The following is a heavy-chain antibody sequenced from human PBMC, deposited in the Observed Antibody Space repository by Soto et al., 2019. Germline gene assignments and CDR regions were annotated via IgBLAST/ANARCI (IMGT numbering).Heavy chain of an antibody. D-gene: IGHD3-10*01. CDR3: ARGTIRGDRFDP. CDR1: GGSISSGIFS. CDR2: IYDSGST. J-gene: IGHJ5*02. V-gene: IGHV4-30-2*01. Sequence: QLQLQESGSGLVKAAQTLSLTCTVSGGSISSGIFSWNWIRQPPGRGLEWIGYIYDSGSTYYNPSLKSRVTMSVDTSKNHFSLNLTSVTAADAAVYYCARGTIRGDRFDPWGQGTQVTVSS.